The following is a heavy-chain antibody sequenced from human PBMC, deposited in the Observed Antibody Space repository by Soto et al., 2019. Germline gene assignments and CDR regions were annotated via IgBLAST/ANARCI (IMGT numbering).Heavy chain of an antibody. CDR2: INPSGGST. CDR3: PTEDPRHFDY. Sequence: QVQLVQSGAEVKKPGASVKVSCKASGYTFTSYYMHWVRQAPGQGLEWMGIINPSGGSTSYAQKCRGRVTMTRDTSTSTVDMELSSLRSEDTAVYYRPTEDPRHFDYRGPGTLVTVSS. J-gene: IGHJ4*02. CDR1: GYTFTSYY. V-gene: IGHV1-46*03.